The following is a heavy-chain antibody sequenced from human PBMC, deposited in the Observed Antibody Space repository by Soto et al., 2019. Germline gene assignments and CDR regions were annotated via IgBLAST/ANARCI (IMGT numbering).Heavy chain of an antibody. CDR2: ISYSGST. J-gene: IGHJ5*02. V-gene: IGHV4-31*03. Sequence: QVQLQESGPGLVKPSQTLSLTCTVSGGSINSGNYYWSWIRHHPGKGLEGIGYISYSGSTSYNPSLTSRVTISVDTSKNQFSLKLSSVTAADTAVYYWARLSITANGGWFEPWGQGTLVTVSS. CDR3: ARLSITANGGWFEP. D-gene: IGHD6-6*01. CDR1: GGSINSGNYY.